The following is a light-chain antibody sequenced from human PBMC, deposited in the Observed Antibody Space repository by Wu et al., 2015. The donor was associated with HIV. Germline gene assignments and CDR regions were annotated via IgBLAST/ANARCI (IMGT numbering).Light chain of an antibody. J-gene: IGKJ5*01. CDR3: QQSYSTPRIT. Sequence: IQLTQSPSSLSASVGDRVTITCRASQDINTALAWYQQKPGKAPKLLIYAASSLQSGVPSRFSGSGSGTDFTLTISSLQPEDFATYYCQQSYSTPRITFGQGTRLEIK. CDR1: QDINTA. CDR2: AAS. V-gene: IGKV1-39*01.